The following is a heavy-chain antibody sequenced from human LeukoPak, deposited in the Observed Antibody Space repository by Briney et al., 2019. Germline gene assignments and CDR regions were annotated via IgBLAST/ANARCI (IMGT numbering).Heavy chain of an antibody. CDR1: GYIFSSYD. CDR2: MNPNSGNT. Sequence: ASVKVSCKASGYIFSSYDINWVRQATGQGLEWMGWMNPNSGNTGYAQKFQGRVTMTRNTSVSTAYMELSSLRSDDTAVYYCARDLFLRYCSGGSCSRPMGYWGQGTLVTVSS. J-gene: IGHJ4*02. V-gene: IGHV1-8*02. CDR3: ARDLFLRYCSGGSCSRPMGY. D-gene: IGHD2-15*01.